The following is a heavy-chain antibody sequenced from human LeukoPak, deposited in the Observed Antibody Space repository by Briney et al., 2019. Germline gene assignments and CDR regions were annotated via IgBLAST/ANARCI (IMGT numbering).Heavy chain of an antibody. CDR1: GFTFSSYE. Sequence: GGSLRLSCAASGFTFSSYEMNWVRQAPGKGLEWVSYISSTGITIYYADSVKGRFTISRDNAKNSLYLQMNSLRAEDTAVYYCAKVAVATAPHFDYWGQGTLVTVSS. D-gene: IGHD5-12*01. J-gene: IGHJ4*02. CDR2: ISSTGITI. CDR3: AKVAVATAPHFDY. V-gene: IGHV3-48*03.